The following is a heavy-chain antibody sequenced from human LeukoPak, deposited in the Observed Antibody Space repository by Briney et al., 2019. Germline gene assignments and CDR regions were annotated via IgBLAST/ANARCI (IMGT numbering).Heavy chain of an antibody. CDR1: GGTFDNYA. D-gene: IGHD2-2*01. V-gene: IGHV1-69*04. J-gene: IGHJ4*02. CDR2: IIPMLGKT. CDR3: ARGLFGGFAAAPFDH. Sequence: GASVKVSCKASGGTFDNYAVNWVREAPGLGLEWMGRIIPMLGKTNSAQKFQDRVTFTADKSTGTAHMELTHLRPDDTAVYFCARGLFGGFAAAPFDHWGQGTLVTVSP.